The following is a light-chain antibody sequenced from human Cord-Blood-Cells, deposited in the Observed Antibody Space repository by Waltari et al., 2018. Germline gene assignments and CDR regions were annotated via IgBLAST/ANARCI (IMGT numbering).Light chain of an antibody. J-gene: IGKJ5*01. CDR1: QSVSSSY. CDR3: QQYGSSPPIT. CDR2: GAS. V-gene: IGKV3-20*01. Sequence: EIVLTQSAGTLSLSPGESATLSCRASQSVSSSYLAWYQQKPGQAPGLLIYGASSRATGIPDRFSASGSATDFTHNISRLEPESFAVYYCQQYGSSPPITFGHGTRLKIK.